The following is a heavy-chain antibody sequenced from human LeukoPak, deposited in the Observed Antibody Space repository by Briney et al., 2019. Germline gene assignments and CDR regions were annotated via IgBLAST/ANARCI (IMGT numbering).Heavy chain of an antibody. CDR3: ARDGEDDYGDYDVGLVFDY. V-gene: IGHV3-48*01. CDR2: ISSSGTTT. Sequence: PGGSLRLSCAASGFTFSFYSMNWVRQAPGKGLEWVSYISSSGTTTYYADSVKGRFTISRDTAKNSLYLQMNSLRAEDTAVYYCARDGEDDYGDYDVGLVFDYWGQGTLVTVSS. D-gene: IGHD4-17*01. CDR1: GFTFSFYS. J-gene: IGHJ4*02.